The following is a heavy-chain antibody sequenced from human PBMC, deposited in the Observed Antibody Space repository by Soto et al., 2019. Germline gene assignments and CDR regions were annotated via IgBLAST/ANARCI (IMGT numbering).Heavy chain of an antibody. V-gene: IGHV1-8*01. CDR1: GYTFTSYD. D-gene: IGHD2-21*02. Sequence: GASVKVSCKASGYTFTSYDINWVRQATGQGFEWMGWMNPNSGNTGYAQKFLGRVTMTRDTSTSTVFMELSSLRSADTAVYYCARGGHIAVVTASFDYWGQGTLVTVSS. CDR3: ARGGHIAVVTASFDY. CDR2: MNPNSGNT. J-gene: IGHJ4*02.